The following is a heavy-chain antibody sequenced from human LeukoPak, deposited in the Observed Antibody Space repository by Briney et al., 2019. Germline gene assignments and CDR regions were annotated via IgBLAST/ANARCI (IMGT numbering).Heavy chain of an antibody. CDR3: ARGASQWLLTYYFDY. CDR2: IKQDGSEK. V-gene: IGHV3-7*01. CDR1: GFTFSSYG. J-gene: IGHJ4*02. Sequence: GGSLRLSCAASGFTFSSYGMHWVRQAPGKGLEWVANIKQDGSEKYYVDSVKGRFTISGDNAKNSLYLQMNSLRAEDTAVYYCARGASQWLLTYYFDYWGQGTLVTVSS. D-gene: IGHD3-22*01.